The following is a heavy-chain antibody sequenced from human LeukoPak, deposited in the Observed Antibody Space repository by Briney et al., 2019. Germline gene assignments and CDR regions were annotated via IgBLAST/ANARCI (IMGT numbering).Heavy chain of an antibody. CDR3: AKVGNPYYYGSGSYQDY. CDR1: GFTFDDYA. D-gene: IGHD3-10*01. CDR2: ISWNSGSI. Sequence: PGGSLRLSCAASGFTFDDYAMHWVRQAPGKGLEWVSGISWNSGSIGYADSVKGRFTISRDNAKNSLYLQMNSLRAEDTALYYCAKVGNPYYYGSGSYQDYWGRGTLVTVSS. V-gene: IGHV3-9*01. J-gene: IGHJ4*02.